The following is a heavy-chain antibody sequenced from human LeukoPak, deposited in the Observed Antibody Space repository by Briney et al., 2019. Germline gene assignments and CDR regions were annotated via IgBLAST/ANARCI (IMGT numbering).Heavy chain of an antibody. V-gene: IGHV3-15*01. CDR2: IKSKADGGTR. J-gene: IGHJ4*02. Sequence: WVRQAPGKGLEWVGRIKSKADGGTRDYAAPVKGRFTISRDDSINTVYLQLNSLRVEDTAVYYCTTSAGLIEVAHNTRDLAFLDYWGQGTPVAVSS. D-gene: IGHD5-24*01. CDR3: TTSAGLIEVAHNTRDLAFLDY.